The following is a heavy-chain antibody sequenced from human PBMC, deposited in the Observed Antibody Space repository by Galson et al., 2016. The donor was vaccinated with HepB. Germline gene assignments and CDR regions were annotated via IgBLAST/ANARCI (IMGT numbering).Heavy chain of an antibody. CDR2: ISAYNGNT. CDR3: ARELGSSVLGYKNGMDA. CDR1: GYTFTSYG. D-gene: IGHD1-14*01. V-gene: IGHV1-18*01. J-gene: IGHJ6*02. Sequence: SVKVSCKASGYTFTSYGISWVRQAPGQGLEWMGWISAYNGNTNYAQKFQGRVTMTTDTSTSTAYMELRSLRSDDTAVYYCARELGSSVLGYKNGMDAWGQGTTVTVSS.